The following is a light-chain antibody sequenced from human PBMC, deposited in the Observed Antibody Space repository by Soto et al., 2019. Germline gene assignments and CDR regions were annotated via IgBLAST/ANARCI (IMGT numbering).Light chain of an antibody. CDR2: KAS. J-gene: IGKJ4*01. V-gene: IGKV1-5*03. Sequence: DIQMTQSPSTLSASVGDRVTITCRASQSINNWLAWYQQKPGKAPKLLISKASNLKSGVPSRFSGTGSGTEFTLTISSLQPDDFASYYCQQYARYPFTFGGGTKVEI. CDR1: QSINNW. CDR3: QQYARYPFT.